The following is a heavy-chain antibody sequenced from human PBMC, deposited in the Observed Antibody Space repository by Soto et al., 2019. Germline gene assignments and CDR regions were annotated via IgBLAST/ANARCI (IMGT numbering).Heavy chain of an antibody. J-gene: IGHJ4*02. V-gene: IGHV3-23*01. CDR1: GFTFGNYA. D-gene: IGHD2-15*01. Sequence: GGSLRLSCRASGFTFGNYAMAWVRQAPGKGLEWVSGISASGGRTYYADSAKGRFTISRDNSNNTLYLQMSSLRAEDTAVYYCAKDLEVLSARFESWGQGALVTVSS. CDR2: ISASGGRT. CDR3: AKDLEVLSARFES.